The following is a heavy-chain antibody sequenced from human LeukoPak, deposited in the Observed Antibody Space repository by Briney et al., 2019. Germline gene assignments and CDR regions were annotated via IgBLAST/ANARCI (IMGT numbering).Heavy chain of an antibody. CDR3: AKDGGYCSSTSCYDY. CDR2: IWYDGSNK. CDR1: GFTFSSYG. Sequence: PGGSLRLSXAASGFTFSSYGMHWVRQAPGKGLEWVAVIWYDGSNKYYADSVKGRFTISRDNSKNTLYLQMNSLRAEDTAVYYCAKDGGYCSSTSCYDYWGQGTLVTVSS. V-gene: IGHV3-33*06. D-gene: IGHD2-2*01. J-gene: IGHJ4*02.